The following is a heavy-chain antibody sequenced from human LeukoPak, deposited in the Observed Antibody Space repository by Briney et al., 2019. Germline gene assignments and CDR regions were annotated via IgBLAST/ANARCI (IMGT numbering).Heavy chain of an antibody. CDR1: GLTVSSNY. D-gene: IGHD3-22*01. CDR2: IYNGGST. Sequence: PGGSLRLSCAASGLTVSSNYMNWVRQAPGRGLEWVSVIYNGGSTNYADSVKGRFTISRDNSKNTLYLQMNSLKTEDTAVYYCTRIFYYETGGYYPDYWGQGTLVTVSS. CDR3: TRIFYYETGGYYPDY. V-gene: IGHV3-53*01. J-gene: IGHJ4*02.